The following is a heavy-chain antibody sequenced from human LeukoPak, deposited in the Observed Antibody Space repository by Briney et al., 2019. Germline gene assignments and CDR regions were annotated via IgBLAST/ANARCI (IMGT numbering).Heavy chain of an antibody. D-gene: IGHD5-12*01. CDR3: ARPAWIRDDAFDI. V-gene: IGHV1-18*01. Sequence: GASVKVSCKASGYTFTSYGISWVRQAPGQGLEWMGWISAYNGNTNYAQKLQGRVTMTTDTSTSTACMELRSLRSDDTAVYYCARPAWIRDDAFDIWGQGTMVTVSS. CDR2: ISAYNGNT. CDR1: GYTFTSYG. J-gene: IGHJ3*02.